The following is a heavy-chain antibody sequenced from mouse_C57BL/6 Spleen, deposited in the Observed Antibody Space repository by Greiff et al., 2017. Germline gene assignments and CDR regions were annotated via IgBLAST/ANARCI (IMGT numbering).Heavy chain of an antibody. Sequence: EVKLQESGPGLVKPSQSLSLTCSVTGYSITSGYYWNWIRQFPGNKLEWMGYISYDGSNNYNPSLKNRISITRDTSKNQFFLKLNSGTTEDTATYYCARGDYGSSPWYFDVWGTGTTVTVSS. D-gene: IGHD1-1*01. CDR3: ARGDYGSSPWYFDV. CDR1: GYSITSGYY. V-gene: IGHV3-6*01. J-gene: IGHJ1*03. CDR2: ISYDGSN.